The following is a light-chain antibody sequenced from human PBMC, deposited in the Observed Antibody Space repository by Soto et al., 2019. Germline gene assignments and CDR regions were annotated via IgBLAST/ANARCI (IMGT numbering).Light chain of an antibody. CDR1: HSISSSF. J-gene: IGKJ5*01. V-gene: IGKV3-20*01. Sequence: EIVMTQSPATLSVSPGERSSLSCVSSHSISSSFLAWYQQKPGQAPRLLIYGASSRATGIPDRFSGTGSETDFTLTISRLEPEDFAVYYCQRYDNSPITFGQGTDWRL. CDR3: QRYDNSPIT. CDR2: GAS.